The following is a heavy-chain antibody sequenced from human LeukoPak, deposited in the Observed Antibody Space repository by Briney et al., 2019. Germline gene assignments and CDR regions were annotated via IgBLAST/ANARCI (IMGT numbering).Heavy chain of an antibody. J-gene: IGHJ4*02. Sequence: GGSLRLSCAASGFTFSSYSMNWVRQAPGKGLEWVSSISSSSSYIYYADSVKGRFTISRDNAKNSLYLQINSLRAEDTAVYYCARGYSSGWYADYWGQGTLVTVSS. CDR2: ISSSSSYI. D-gene: IGHD6-19*01. CDR1: GFTFSSYS. CDR3: ARGYSSGWYADY. V-gene: IGHV3-21*01.